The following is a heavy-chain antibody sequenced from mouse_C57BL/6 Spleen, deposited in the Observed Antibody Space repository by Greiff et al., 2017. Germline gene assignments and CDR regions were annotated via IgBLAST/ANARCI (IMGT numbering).Heavy chain of an antibody. CDR3: ATYCDSVPFAY. V-gene: IGHV5-17*01. J-gene: IGHJ3*01. Sequence: EVKLVESGGGLVKPGGSLKLSCAASGFTFSDYGMHWVRQAPEKGLEWVAYISSGSSTIYYADTVKGRFTISRDTAKNTLFLQMTSLRSGETAMYYCATYCDSVPFAYWGQGTLVTVSA. D-gene: IGHD3-2*01. CDR1: GFTFSDYG. CDR2: ISSGSSTI.